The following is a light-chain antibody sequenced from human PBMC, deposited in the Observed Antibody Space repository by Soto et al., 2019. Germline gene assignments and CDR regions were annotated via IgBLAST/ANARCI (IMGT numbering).Light chain of an antibody. Sequence: DIQMTQSPSSLSASVGDRVTITCRASQSISSNLNWYQQKPGRAPDLLIYAASSLHSGVPSRFSGSASGTDFTLTISSLQPEDSATYYCQQSHSTPRTFGKGTKVDIK. CDR3: QQSHSTPRT. CDR2: AAS. CDR1: QSISSN. J-gene: IGKJ1*01. V-gene: IGKV1-39*01.